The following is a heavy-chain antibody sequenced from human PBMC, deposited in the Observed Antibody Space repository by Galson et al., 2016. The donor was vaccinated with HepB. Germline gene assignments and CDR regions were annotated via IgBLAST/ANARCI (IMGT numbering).Heavy chain of an antibody. CDR1: GFTVSSNY. D-gene: IGHD3-16*02. Sequence: LRLSCAASGFTVSSNYMNWVRQAPGKGLEWVSVIYNGGNTYYADSVKGRFTISRDNSKNTLYLQMNSLRAEDTAVYYCARGFRLGDLSSPRERDAFDTWGQGTMVTVSS. CDR2: IYNGGNT. CDR3: ARGFRLGDLSSPRERDAFDT. J-gene: IGHJ3*02. V-gene: IGHV3-53*01.